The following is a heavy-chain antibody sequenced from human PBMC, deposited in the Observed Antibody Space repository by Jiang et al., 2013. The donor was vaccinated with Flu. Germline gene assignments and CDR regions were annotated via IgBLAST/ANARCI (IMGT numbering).Heavy chain of an antibody. Sequence: LSCAASGFTFSSQAMSWVRQAPGKGLEWVSTISGSGGSTNYADSVKGRFTISRDNSKNTLYLQMNSLRAEDTAVYFCAQDTRGYGNSYGAAYWGQGTLVTVSS. CDR2: ISGSGGST. J-gene: IGHJ4*02. CDR3: AQDTRGYGNSYGAAY. D-gene: IGHD5-18*01. CDR1: GFTFSSQA. V-gene: IGHV3-23*01.